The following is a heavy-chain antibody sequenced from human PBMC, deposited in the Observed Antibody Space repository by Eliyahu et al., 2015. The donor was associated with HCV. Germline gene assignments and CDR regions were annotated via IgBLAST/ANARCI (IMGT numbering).Heavy chain of an antibody. CDR3: ARGHKGLEV. J-gene: IGHJ6*02. V-gene: IGHV3-7*01. CDR1: GLPFSNFW. Sequence: VQLVESGRDLVQPGGSLRLSCAASGLPFSNFWMSWVRQAPGKGLEWVAHIKQDGSETYYVDSVKGRFTIFRDNAKNSVYLQMSRLRAEDTALYYCARGHKGLEVWGQGSTVTVSS. CDR2: IKQDGSET.